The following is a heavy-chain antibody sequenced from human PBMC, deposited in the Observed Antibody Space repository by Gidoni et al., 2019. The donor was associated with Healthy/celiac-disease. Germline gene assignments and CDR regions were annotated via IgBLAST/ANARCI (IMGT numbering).Heavy chain of an antibody. CDR1: RFTFSSYA. J-gene: IGHJ5*02. Sequence: EVQLLESGGGLVQPGGSLRLSCAASRFTFSSYAMSWVRHAPGKGLEWVAAISGSGGSTYYADSVKGRFTISRDNSKNTLYLQMNSLRAEDTAVYYCAKVGSIAAGRRGWFDPWGQGTLVTVSS. CDR2: ISGSGGST. CDR3: AKVGSIAAGRRGWFDP. D-gene: IGHD6-6*01. V-gene: IGHV3-23*01.